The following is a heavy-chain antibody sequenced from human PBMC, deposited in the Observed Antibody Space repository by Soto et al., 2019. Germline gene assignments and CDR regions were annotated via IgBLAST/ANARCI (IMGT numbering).Heavy chain of an antibody. CDR3: AREAIAVAGKNYFDY. V-gene: IGHV3-30-3*01. Sequence: SLRLSCAASGFTFSSYAMHWVRQAPGKGLEWVAVISYDGSNKYYADSVKGRFTISRDNSKNTLYLQMNSLRAEDTAVYYCAREAIAVAGKNYFDYWGQGTLVTVSS. CDR1: GFTFSSYA. J-gene: IGHJ4*02. D-gene: IGHD6-19*01. CDR2: ISYDGSNK.